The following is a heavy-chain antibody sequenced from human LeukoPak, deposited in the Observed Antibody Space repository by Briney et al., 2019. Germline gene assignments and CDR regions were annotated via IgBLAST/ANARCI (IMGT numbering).Heavy chain of an antibody. CDR2: IIPILGIA. V-gene: IGHV1-69*04. D-gene: IGHD3-10*01. J-gene: IGHJ4*02. Sequence: SVKVSCKASGYTFTSYGISWVRQAPGQGLEWMGRIIPILGIANYAQKFQGRVTITADKSTSTAYMELSSLRSEDTAVYYCAAFYGSGKAAFDYWGQGTLVTVSS. CDR1: GYTFTSYG. CDR3: AAFYGSGKAAFDY.